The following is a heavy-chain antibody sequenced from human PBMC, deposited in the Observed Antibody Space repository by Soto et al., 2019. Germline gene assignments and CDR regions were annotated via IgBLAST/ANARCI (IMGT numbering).Heavy chain of an antibody. D-gene: IGHD3-3*01. V-gene: IGHV3-33*01. CDR1: GFTFSSYV. CDR2: IWYDGSNK. Sequence: PGGSLRLSCAASGFTFSSYVMHWVRQAPGKGLEWVAVIWYDGSNKYYADSVKGRFTISRDNSKNTLYLQMNSLRAEDTAVYYCARDRFVTQYYDFWSGYSAWFDPWGQGTLVTVSS. CDR3: ARDRFVTQYYDFWSGYSAWFDP. J-gene: IGHJ5*02.